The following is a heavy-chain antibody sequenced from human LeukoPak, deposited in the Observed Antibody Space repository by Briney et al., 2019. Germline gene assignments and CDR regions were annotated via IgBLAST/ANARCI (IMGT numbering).Heavy chain of an antibody. CDR1: GYSISSGYY. CDR2: INRSGST. CDR3: ARHYGSGSLHYMDV. J-gene: IGHJ6*03. Sequence: SETLSLTCTVSGYSISSGYYWGWIRQPPGKGLEWIGEINRSGSTNYNPSLKSRVTISVDTSKNQFSLKLSSVTAADTAVYYCARHYGSGSLHYMDVWGKGTTVTISS. V-gene: IGHV4-38-2*02. D-gene: IGHD3-10*01.